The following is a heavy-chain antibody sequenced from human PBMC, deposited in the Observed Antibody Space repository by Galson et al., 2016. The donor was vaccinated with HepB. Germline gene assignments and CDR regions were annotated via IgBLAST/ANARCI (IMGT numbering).Heavy chain of an antibody. V-gene: IGHV3-53*01. CDR1: GFLVSSSF. Sequence: SLRLSCAASGFLVSSSFMSWVCQTPGTGLDWVTVMYPRGDTHYSDSVRGRFTISRDNSRNSMPLQMTNLRVGDTAVYFCARWTAYCPRPGCPSDHDYFDPWGQGILVTVSS. CDR3: ARWTAYCPRPGCPSDHDYFDP. CDR2: MYPRGDT. D-gene: IGHD4-11*01. J-gene: IGHJ5*02.